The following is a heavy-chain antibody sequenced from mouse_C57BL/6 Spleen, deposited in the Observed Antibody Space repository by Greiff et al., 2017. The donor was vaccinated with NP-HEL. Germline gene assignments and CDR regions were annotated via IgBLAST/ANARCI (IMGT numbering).Heavy chain of an antibody. CDR3: ASESYYAMDY. V-gene: IGHV1-64*01. CDR1: GYTFTSYW. Sequence: VQLQQSGAELVKPGASVKLSCKASGYTFTSYWMHWVKQRPGQGLEWIGMIHPNSGSTNYNEKFKSKATLTVDKSSSTAYMQLSSLTSEDSAVYYCASESYYAMDYWGQGTSVTVSS. J-gene: IGHJ4*01. CDR2: IHPNSGST.